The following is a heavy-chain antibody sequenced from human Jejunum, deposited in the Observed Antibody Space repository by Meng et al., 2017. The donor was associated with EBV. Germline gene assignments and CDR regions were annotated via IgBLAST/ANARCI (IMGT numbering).Heavy chain of an antibody. D-gene: IGHD4-17*01. Sequence: VLLQQWGAGLLXXXXXLXLTXAXSGESFSDHFWSWIRPPPGKGLEWIGDINQSGSTTYNPSLESRVTLSVDTSKNQFSLRLNSVTAADTAIYYCARVVNWDYGDYGAFDYWGQGALVTVSS. V-gene: IGHV4-34*01. CDR2: INQSGST. CDR1: GESFSDHF. J-gene: IGHJ4*02. CDR3: ARVVNWDYGDYGAFDY.